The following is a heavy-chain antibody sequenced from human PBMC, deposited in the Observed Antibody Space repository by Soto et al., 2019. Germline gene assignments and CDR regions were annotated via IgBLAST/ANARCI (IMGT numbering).Heavy chain of an antibody. D-gene: IGHD3-9*01. Sequence: EVQLLESGGGLVQPGGSLRLSCAASGFTFSSYAMSWVRQAPGKGLEWVSAISGSGGSTYYADSVKGRFTISRDNSKNTLYLKMNSLRAEDTAVYYCAKDQGRYFDWWGQGGRYYGMDVWGQGTTVTVSS. V-gene: IGHV3-23*01. CDR1: GFTFSSYA. J-gene: IGHJ6*02. CDR3: AKDQGRYFDWWGQGGRYYGMDV. CDR2: ISGSGGST.